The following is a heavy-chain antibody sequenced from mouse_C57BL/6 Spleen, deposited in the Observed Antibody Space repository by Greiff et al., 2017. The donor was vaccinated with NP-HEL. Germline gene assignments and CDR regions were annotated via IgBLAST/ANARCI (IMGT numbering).Heavy chain of an antibody. CDR3: AREVMITFDY. J-gene: IGHJ2*01. Sequence: VKLQQPGAELVKPGASVKLSCKASGYTFTSYWMHWVKQRPGQGLEWIGMIHPNSGSTNYNEKFKSKATLTVDKSSSTAYMQLSSLTSEDSAVYYRAREVMITFDYWGQGTTLTVSS. D-gene: IGHD2-4*01. V-gene: IGHV1-64*01. CDR2: IHPNSGST. CDR1: GYTFTSYW.